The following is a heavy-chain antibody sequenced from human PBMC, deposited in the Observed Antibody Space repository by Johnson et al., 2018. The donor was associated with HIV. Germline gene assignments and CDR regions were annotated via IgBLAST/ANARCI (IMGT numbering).Heavy chain of an antibody. J-gene: IGHJ3*02. CDR1: EFTYSDFY. CDR3: AKLAIDYSGAWYGLTFDI. Sequence: VQLVESGGGVVQPGWSLRLSCAASEFTYSDFYINWIRQPPGKGLEWVAVISYDGSNQYYADSVKGRFTISRDNSKNTLYLQMTSLIAEDSAVYYCAKLAIDYSGAWYGLTFDIWGQGTMVTVSS. V-gene: IGHV3-30*18. CDR2: ISYDGSNQ. D-gene: IGHD6-19*01.